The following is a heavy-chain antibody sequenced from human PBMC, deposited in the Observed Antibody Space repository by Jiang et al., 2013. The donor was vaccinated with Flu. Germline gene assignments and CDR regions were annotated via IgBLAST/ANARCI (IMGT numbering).Heavy chain of an antibody. CDR2: IRYDESKK. CDR3: AKARTVVADS. Sequence: VQLLESGGGVVQPGGSLRLSCSASGFIFSNFGMHWVRQAPGRGLEWVAFIRYDESKKYYADSVKGRFTISRDNSEDTLYLQMNSLRPEDTALYYCAKARTVVADSWGQGTLVTVSS. V-gene: IGHV3-30*02. J-gene: IGHJ5*01. D-gene: IGHD2-15*01. CDR1: GFIFSNFG.